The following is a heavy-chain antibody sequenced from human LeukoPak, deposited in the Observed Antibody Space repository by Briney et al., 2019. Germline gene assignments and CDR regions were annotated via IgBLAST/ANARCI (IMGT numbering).Heavy chain of an antibody. Sequence: GGSLRLSCAASGFTFSSYSMNWVRQAPGKGLEWVSSISSSSSYIYYADSVKGRFTISRDNAKNSLYLQMNSLRAEDTAVYYCARSASPHYYMDVWGKGTTVTVSS. CDR1: GFTFSSYS. CDR3: ARSASPHYYMDV. J-gene: IGHJ6*03. V-gene: IGHV3-21*01. CDR2: ISSSSSYI.